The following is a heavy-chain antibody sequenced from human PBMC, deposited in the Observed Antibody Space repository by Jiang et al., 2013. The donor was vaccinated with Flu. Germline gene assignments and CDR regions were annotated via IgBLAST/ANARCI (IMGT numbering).Heavy chain of an antibody. J-gene: IGHJ4*02. D-gene: IGHD1-26*01. V-gene: IGHV5-51*01. CDR1: GYSFTSSW. Sequence: YGAEVKKPGESLKISCKGSGYSFTSSWIVWVRQRPGKGLEWMGIIDPPTSETRYTPSFQGQVTISADTSISAAYLQWSSLKASDTAMYFCARSIEGDRYFDYWGQGTLVTVSS. CDR3: ARSIEGDRYFDY. CDR2: IDPPTSET.